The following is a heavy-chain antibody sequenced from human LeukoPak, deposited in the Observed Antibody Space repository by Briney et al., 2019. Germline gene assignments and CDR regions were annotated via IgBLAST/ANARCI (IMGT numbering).Heavy chain of an antibody. CDR2: INHSGST. CDR1: GGSFSGYY. Sequence: SETLSLTCAVYGGSFSGYYWSWIRQPPGKGLEWIGEINHSGSTNYNPSLKSRVTISVGTSKNQFSLKLSSVTAADTAVYYCARLVPYDSSGSPISYFDYWGQGTLVTVSS. D-gene: IGHD3-22*01. CDR3: ARLVPYDSSGSPISYFDY. J-gene: IGHJ4*02. V-gene: IGHV4-34*01.